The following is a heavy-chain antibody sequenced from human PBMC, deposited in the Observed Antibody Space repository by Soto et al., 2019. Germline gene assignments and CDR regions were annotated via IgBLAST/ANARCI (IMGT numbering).Heavy chain of an antibody. CDR3: AKLSCTSSTCYFPCWFDP. V-gene: IGHV4-31*03. CDR2: VYYSGSS. Sequence: PSETLSLTCTVSGDSISGGASFWSWIRQPPGKGLKWIANVYYSGSSYYNPSLKSRLTISVDTTKNQFSLQLKSMTAADTAVYYCAKLSCTSSTCYFPCWFDPWGQGTLVTVSS. CDR1: GDSISGGASF. J-gene: IGHJ5*02. D-gene: IGHD2-2*01.